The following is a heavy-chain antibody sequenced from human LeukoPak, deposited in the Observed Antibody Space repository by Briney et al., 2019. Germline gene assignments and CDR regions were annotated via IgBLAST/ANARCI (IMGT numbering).Heavy chain of an antibody. CDR1: GYTFTSYG. CDR2: ISAYNGNT. CDR3: ARRGSWGPNYYYYYMDV. J-gene: IGHJ6*03. V-gene: IGHV1-18*01. D-gene: IGHD6-13*01. Sequence: ASVKVSCKASGYTFTSYGISWVRQAPGQGLEGMGWISAYNGNTNYAQKLQGRVTMTTDTSTSTAYMELRSLRSDDTAVYYCARRGSWGPNYYYYYMDVWGKGTTVTVSS.